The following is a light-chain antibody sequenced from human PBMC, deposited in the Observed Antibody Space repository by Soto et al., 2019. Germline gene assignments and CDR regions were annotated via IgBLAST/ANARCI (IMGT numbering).Light chain of an antibody. Sequence: EVVLTQSPGTLSLSPGERATLSCRASQSVSNKYLAWYQQKPGQAPRLPIFGSSDRATGVPDRFGGSGSGTDFTLSISRLEPEDFAVYYCQQDGSSPPYTFGQGTKLEIK. V-gene: IGKV3-20*01. J-gene: IGKJ2*01. CDR2: GSS. CDR3: QQDGSSPPYT. CDR1: QSVSNKY.